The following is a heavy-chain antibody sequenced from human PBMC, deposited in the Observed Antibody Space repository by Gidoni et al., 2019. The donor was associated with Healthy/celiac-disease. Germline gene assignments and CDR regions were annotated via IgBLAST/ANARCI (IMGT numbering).Heavy chain of an antibody. J-gene: IGHJ6*03. Sequence: EVQLVASGGGLVQPGGSLRLSCAASGFTFRCSWMSWVRQAPGEGLEWVANIKQEGSEKYYVDSVKGRFTISRDNAKNSLYLQMNSLRAEDTAVYYCARDFGVPAAKYYYYMDVWGKGTTVTVSS. D-gene: IGHD2-2*01. CDR3: ARDFGVPAAKYYYYMDV. CDR2: IKQEGSEK. CDR1: GFTFRCSW. V-gene: IGHV3-7*01.